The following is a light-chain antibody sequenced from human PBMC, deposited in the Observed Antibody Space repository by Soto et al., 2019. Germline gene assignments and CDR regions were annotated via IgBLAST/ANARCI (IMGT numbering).Light chain of an antibody. V-gene: IGKV3-15*01. CDR2: GAS. Sequence: DTVMTQSPATLSVSPGERATLSCRASQSVNSNLAWYQQKLGQAPRVLIFGASTRATGIPARFSGSGSGTEFSLTINSLQSEDFAVYYCQEYNTWPWTFGQGTKVDI. CDR1: QSVNSN. J-gene: IGKJ1*01. CDR3: QEYNTWPWT.